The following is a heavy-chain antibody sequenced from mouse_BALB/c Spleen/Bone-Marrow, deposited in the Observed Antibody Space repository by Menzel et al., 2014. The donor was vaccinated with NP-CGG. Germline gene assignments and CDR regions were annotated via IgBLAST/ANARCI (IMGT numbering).Heavy chain of an antibody. V-gene: IGHV5-6-3*01. CDR1: GFTFGNYA. CDR2: INSNGGST. CDR3: ARVAYYNVYFDY. Sequence: EVMLVESGGGLVQPGGSLKLSCAAPGFTFGNYAMSWVRQTPDKRLELVATINSNGGSTYYPDSVKGRFTISRDNARNTLYLRMSSLKSEDTAMYYCARVAYYNVYFDYWGQGTTLTVSS. D-gene: IGHD2-12*01. J-gene: IGHJ2*01.